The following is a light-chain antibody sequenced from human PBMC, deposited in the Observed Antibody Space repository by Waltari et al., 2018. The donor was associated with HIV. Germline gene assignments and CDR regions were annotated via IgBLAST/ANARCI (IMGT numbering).Light chain of an antibody. CDR3: QQYDSYSIT. CDR1: QSISSW. Sequence: DIQMTQSPSTLSASVGDRVTITCRASQSISSWLAWYQWKPGKAPKVLIYKASNLESGVPSRFSGSGSGTEFTLTISSLQPDDFATYYCQQYDSYSITFGQGTRLEIK. V-gene: IGKV1-5*03. J-gene: IGKJ5*01. CDR2: KAS.